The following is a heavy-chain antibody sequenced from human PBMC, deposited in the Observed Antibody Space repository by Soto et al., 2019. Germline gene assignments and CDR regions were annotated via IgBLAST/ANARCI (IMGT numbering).Heavy chain of an antibody. V-gene: IGHV1-8*01. D-gene: IGHD3-3*01. J-gene: IGHJ6*02. CDR2: MNPNSGNT. CDR3: ARGGITIYGVVIYYYYGMDV. CDR1: GYTFTSYD. Sequence: ASVKVSCKASGYTFTSYDINWVRQATGQGLEWMGWMNPNSGNTGYAQKFQGRVTMTRNTSISTAYMELSSLRSEDTAVYYCARGGITIYGVVIYYYYGMDVWGQGTTVTV.